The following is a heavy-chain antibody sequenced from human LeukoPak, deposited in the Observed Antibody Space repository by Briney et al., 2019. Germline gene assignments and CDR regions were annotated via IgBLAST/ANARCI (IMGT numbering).Heavy chain of an antibody. Sequence: ASVKVSCKVSGYTFTELSMHWVRQAPGKGLEWMGGFDPEDGETIYAQKFQGRVTMTEDTSTDTAYMELSSLRSEDTAVYYCATSDASTMIVVASRAFDIWGQGTMVTVSS. CDR2: FDPEDGET. J-gene: IGHJ3*02. CDR1: GYTFTELS. V-gene: IGHV1-24*01. CDR3: ATSDASTMIVVASRAFDI. D-gene: IGHD3-22*01.